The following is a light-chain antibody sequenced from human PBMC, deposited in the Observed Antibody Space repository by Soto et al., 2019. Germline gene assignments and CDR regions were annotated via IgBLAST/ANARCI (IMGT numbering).Light chain of an antibody. CDR2: GAS. J-gene: IGKJ2*01. CDR1: QSIYINY. Sequence: EIVLTQSPGTLSLSPGERATLSCRASQSIYINYLAWYQHKPGQAPRLLISGASTRATGIPDRFSGSGSGTDFTLTISRLDPEDFAVYICQQYGSSPYTFGQGTNVKIK. V-gene: IGKV3-20*01. CDR3: QQYGSSPYT.